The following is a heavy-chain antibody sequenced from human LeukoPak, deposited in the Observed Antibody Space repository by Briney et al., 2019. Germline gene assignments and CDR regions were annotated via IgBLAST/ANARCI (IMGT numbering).Heavy chain of an antibody. D-gene: IGHD3-10*01. CDR3: AAWGEVIN. CDR1: GFNFDDYT. CDR2: IGTAGDT. J-gene: IGHJ4*02. Sequence: GGSLRLSCAASGFNFDDYTMHWVRQATGKGLEWASAIGTAGDTYYPGSVKGRFTISRENAKNSLYLQMNSLRAGDTAVYYCAAWGEVINWGQGTLVTVSS. V-gene: IGHV3-13*01.